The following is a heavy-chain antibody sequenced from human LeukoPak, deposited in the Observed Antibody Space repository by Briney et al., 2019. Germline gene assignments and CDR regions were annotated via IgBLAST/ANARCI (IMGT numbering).Heavy chain of an antibody. CDR2: ISGSGGST. CDR1: GFTFSSYA. J-gene: IGHJ4*02. Sequence: GGSLSLSCAASGFTFSSYAMSWVRQAPGKGLEWVSAISGSGGSTYYADSVKGRFTISRDNSKNTLYLQMNSLRAEDTAVYYCANVMTRTMVRGVPPSDYWGQGTLVTVSS. D-gene: IGHD3-10*01. CDR3: ANVMTRTMVRGVPPSDY. V-gene: IGHV3-23*01.